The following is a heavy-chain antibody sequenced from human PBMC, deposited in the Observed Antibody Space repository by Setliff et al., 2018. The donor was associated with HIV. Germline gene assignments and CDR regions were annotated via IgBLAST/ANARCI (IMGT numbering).Heavy chain of an antibody. V-gene: IGHV4-34*01. CDR2: INHSGNT. D-gene: IGHD6-13*01. J-gene: IGHJ6*03. Sequence: SETLSLTCAVYGGSFMGYYWNWIRQPPGKGLEWIGEINHSGNTNSNPSLKSRVTISVDPSKSQFSLRLNSVTAADTGVYYCARHKDPPGSRWIFYYYYMDLWGGGTTVTVSS. CDR3: ARHKDPPGSRWIFYYYYMDL. CDR1: GGSFMGYY.